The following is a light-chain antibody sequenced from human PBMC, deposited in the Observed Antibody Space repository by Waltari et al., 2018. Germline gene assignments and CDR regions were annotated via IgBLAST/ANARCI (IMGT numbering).Light chain of an antibody. CDR1: KLGNKP. Sequence: SYELTQPPSVSVSPGQTASITCSGDKLGNKPTCWFQHKPGQSPVLVMCQNTKRPSGVPERFSGSNSGNTATLTISGTQAMDEADYYCQAWDSNTAIFGGGTKVTVL. V-gene: IGLV3-1*01. CDR2: QNT. CDR3: QAWDSNTAI. J-gene: IGLJ2*01.